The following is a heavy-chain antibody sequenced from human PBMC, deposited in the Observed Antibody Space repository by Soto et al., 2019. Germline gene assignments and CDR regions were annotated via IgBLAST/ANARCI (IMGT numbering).Heavy chain of an antibody. CDR1: GFTFSSYG. J-gene: IGHJ4*02. D-gene: IGHD3-22*01. Sequence: GGSRRLSCAASGFTFSSYGMHWVRQAPGKGLEWVAVISYDGSNKYYADSVKGRFTISRDNSKNTLYLQMNSLRAEDTAVYYCAKSAYYYDSSGRFDYWGQGTLVTVSS. V-gene: IGHV3-30*18. CDR3: AKSAYYYDSSGRFDY. CDR2: ISYDGSNK.